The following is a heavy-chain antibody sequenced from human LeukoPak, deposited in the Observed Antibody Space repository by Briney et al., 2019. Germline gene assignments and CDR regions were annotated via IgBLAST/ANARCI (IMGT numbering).Heavy chain of an antibody. CDR3: APWNFGRNFFDY. V-gene: IGHV4-30-4*01. CDR1: GGSISSGDYS. CDR2: IYYSGST. Sequence: SETLSLTCTVSGGSISSGDYSWSWIRQPPGKGLEWIGYIYYSGSTYYNPSLKSRVTISVDTSKNQFSLKLSSVTAADTAVYYCAPWNFGRNFFDYWGQGTLVTVSS. J-gene: IGHJ4*02. D-gene: IGHD1-7*01.